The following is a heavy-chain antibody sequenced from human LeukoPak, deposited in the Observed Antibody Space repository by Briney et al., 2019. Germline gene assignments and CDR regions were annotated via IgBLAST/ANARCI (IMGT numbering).Heavy chain of an antibody. Sequence: PGGALRLSRAASGFTFSSYSLNRVRQAPGKGLEWVSSISCSSSYIYYADSVEGPFTISRDNAKNSLYLQMNSLRAEDTAVYYCARPPRGDYYGSGSYYEISYYYYMDVWGKGTTVTVSS. V-gene: IGHV3-21*01. D-gene: IGHD3-10*01. CDR2: ISCSSSYI. CDR1: GFTFSSYS. J-gene: IGHJ6*03. CDR3: ARPPRGDYYGSGSYYEISYYYYMDV.